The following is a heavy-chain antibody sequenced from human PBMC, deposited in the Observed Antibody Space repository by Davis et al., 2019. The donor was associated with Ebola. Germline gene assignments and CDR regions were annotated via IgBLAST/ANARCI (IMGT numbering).Heavy chain of an antibody. CDR3: TKDGASYSSRGTHFDY. Sequence: GESLKISCAASGFTFSDYGMHWVRQAPGKGLEWVAVIWYDGSTKYYADSVKGRFTISRDNSKNTLYLQMNSLRAEDTAVYYCTKDGASYSSRGTHFDYWGQGTLVTVSS. J-gene: IGHJ4*02. V-gene: IGHV3-33*06. D-gene: IGHD6-13*01. CDR2: IWYDGSTK. CDR1: GFTFSDYG.